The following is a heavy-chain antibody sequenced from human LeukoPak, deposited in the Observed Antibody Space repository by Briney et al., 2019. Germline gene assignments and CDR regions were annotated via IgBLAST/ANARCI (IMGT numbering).Heavy chain of an antibody. CDR3: AKVRGGDYFDY. CDR1: GFTFSSYA. V-gene: IGHV3-64*01. CDR2: ISSNGGST. Sequence: PGGSLRLSCAASGFTFSSYAMHWVRQAPGKGLEYVSAISSNGGSTYYANSVKGRFTISRDNSKNTLYLQMNSLRAEDTAVYYCAKVRGGDYFDYWGQGTLVTVSS. J-gene: IGHJ4*02. D-gene: IGHD3-16*01.